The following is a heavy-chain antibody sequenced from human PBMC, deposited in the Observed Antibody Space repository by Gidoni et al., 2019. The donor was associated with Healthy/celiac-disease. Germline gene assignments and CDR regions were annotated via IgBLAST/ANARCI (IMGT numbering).Heavy chain of an antibody. Sequence: EVQLVESGGGLVQPGGSLRLSCAASGFTFSSYRLNWVRQAPGKGLGWVSNSSSSSSNIYYADSVKGLFTISRNNAKNSLYLKMNSLRAEDPVVYYCAREIGLWFGEPWGGGMDVWGQGTTVTVSS. V-gene: IGHV3-48*01. D-gene: IGHD3-10*01. CDR3: AREIGLWFGEPWGGGMDV. CDR1: GFTFSSYR. J-gene: IGHJ6*02. CDR2: SSSSSSNI.